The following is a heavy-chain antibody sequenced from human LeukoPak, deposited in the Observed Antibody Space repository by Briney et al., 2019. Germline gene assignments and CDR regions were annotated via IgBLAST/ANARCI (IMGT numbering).Heavy chain of an antibody. CDR2: IYYSGST. D-gene: IGHD3-22*01. J-gene: IGHJ5*02. CDR1: GGSISSYY. Sequence: KASETLSLTCTVSGGSISSYYWSWIRQPPGKGLEWIGYIYYSGSTNYNPSLKSRVTISVDTSKNQFSLKLSSVTAADTAVYYCARAASDYYDSSGSYFPWWFDPWGQGTLVTVSS. CDR3: ARAASDYYDSSGSYFPWWFDP. V-gene: IGHV4-59*01.